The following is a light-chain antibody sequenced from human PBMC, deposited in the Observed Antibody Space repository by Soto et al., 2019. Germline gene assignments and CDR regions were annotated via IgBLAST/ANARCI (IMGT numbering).Light chain of an antibody. Sequence: QSVLTQPASVSGSPGQSITISCTGTSSDVGGYNHVSWYQHSPGKAPKLILFAVSDRPSGVSHRFSGSKSGNTASMTISGLQAEDEADYYCCSYTSLSTVVFGGGTQLTVL. V-gene: IGLV2-14*01. CDR1: SSDVGGYNH. J-gene: IGLJ7*01. CDR3: CSYTSLSTVV. CDR2: AVS.